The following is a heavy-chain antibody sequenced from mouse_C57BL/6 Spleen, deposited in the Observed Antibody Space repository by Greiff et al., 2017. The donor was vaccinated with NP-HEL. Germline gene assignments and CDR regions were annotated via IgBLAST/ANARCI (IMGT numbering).Heavy chain of an antibody. CDR2: IRNKANGYTT. V-gene: IGHV7-3*01. CDR1: GFTFTDYY. Sequence: EVQGVESGGGLVQPGGSLSLSCAASGFTFTDYYMSWVRQPPGKALEWLGFIRNKANGYTTEYSASVKGRFTISRDNSQSILYLEMNALRAEDRATYYCARSYYSNFDYWGQGTTLTVSS. D-gene: IGHD2-5*01. J-gene: IGHJ2*01. CDR3: ARSYYSNFDY.